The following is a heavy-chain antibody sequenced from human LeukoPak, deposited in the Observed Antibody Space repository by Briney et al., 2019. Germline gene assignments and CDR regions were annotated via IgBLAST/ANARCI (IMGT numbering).Heavy chain of an antibody. J-gene: IGHJ6*02. V-gene: IGHV3-30*02. CDR2: IRYDGSNK. D-gene: IGHD3-22*01. CDR3: ARAPMIVVNYYYYGMDV. Sequence: GGSLRLSCAASGFTFSSYGMHGVRQAPGKGLEWVAFIRYDGSNKYYADSVKGRFTISRDNSKNTLYLQMNSLRAEDTAVYYCARAPMIVVNYYYYGMDVWGQGTTVTVSS. CDR1: GFTFSSYG.